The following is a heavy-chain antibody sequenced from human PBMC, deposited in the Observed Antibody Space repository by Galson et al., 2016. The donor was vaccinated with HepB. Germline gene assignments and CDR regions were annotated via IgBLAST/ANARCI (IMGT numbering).Heavy chain of an antibody. D-gene: IGHD1-26*01. CDR2: IYPCDSDA. Sequence: QSGAEVKKPGESLKISCQASGYDFTSYYIDWVRQIPGKGLEWMGHIYPCDSDARYSQSFQGEVTMSVAKSLSTTYLQWNSLKASDTATYYCARLSSVGLDSWGQGTLVTVSS. V-gene: IGHV5-51*01. CDR1: GYDFTSYY. J-gene: IGHJ4*02. CDR3: ARLSSVGLDS.